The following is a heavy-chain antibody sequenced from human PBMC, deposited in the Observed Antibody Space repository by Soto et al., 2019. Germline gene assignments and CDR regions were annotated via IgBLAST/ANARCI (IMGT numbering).Heavy chain of an antibody. J-gene: IGHJ4*02. CDR3: ARDINVEKMATIRLGY. Sequence: EVQLVESGGGLVQPGGSLRLSCAASGFTFSSYSMNWVRQAPGKGLEWVSYISSSSSTIYYADSVKGRFTISRDNAKNSLYLQMNSLRAEDTAVYYCARDINVEKMATIRLGYWGQGTLVTVSS. V-gene: IGHV3-48*01. CDR1: GFTFSSYS. D-gene: IGHD5-12*01. CDR2: ISSSSSTI.